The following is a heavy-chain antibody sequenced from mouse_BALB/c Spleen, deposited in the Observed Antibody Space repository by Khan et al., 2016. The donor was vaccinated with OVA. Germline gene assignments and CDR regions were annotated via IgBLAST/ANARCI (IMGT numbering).Heavy chain of an antibody. J-gene: IGHJ4*01. CDR2: INPRTSYT. V-gene: IGHV1-4*01. D-gene: IGHD2-14*01. Sequence: QVRLQQSGAELARPGASVKMSSQASGYTFTSNTMHWVKQRPGQGLEWIGYINPRTSYTNYNQKFKDKATLTADKSSSTAYMQLSSLTSEDSAVYYCARRTTDYAMDYWGQGTSVTVSS. CDR3: ARRTTDYAMDY. CDR1: GYTFTSNT.